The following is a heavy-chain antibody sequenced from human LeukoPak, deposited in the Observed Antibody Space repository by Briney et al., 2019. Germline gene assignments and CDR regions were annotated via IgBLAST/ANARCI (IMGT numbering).Heavy chain of an antibody. J-gene: IGHJ4*02. CDR3: TTLMGVVGRANY. CDR1: GSIFTNTW. Sequence: PGGSLRLSRAASGSIFTNTWMSWVRQAPGKGLDWVGLIKCNTDGGATDYAAPVKGSFSIARDNSKNMVYLQMNSLKTEDTAMYYCTTLMGVVGRANYGGEGALTTVSS. D-gene: IGHD1-26*01. CDR2: IKCNTDGGAT. V-gene: IGHV3-15*01.